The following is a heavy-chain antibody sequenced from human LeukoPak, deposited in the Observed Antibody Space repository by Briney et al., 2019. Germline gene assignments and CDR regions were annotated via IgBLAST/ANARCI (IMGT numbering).Heavy chain of an antibody. CDR3: ATGGGICSSTSCRPYYYGMDV. CDR2: FDPEDGET. Sequence: GASVKVSCKVSGYTLTELSMHWVRQAPGKGLEWMGGFDPEDGETIYAQKFQGRVTMTEDTSTDTAYMELSSLRSEDTAVYYCATGGGICSSTSCRPYYYGMDVWGKETTVTVSS. D-gene: IGHD2-2*01. J-gene: IGHJ6*04. V-gene: IGHV1-24*01. CDR1: GYTLTELS.